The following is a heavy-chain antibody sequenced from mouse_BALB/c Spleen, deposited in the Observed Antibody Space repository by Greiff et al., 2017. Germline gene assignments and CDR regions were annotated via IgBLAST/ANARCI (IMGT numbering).Heavy chain of an antibody. CDR3: ARSSSYVDYAMDY. CDR1: GYAFSSYW. V-gene: IGHV1-80*01. CDR2: IYPGDGDT. J-gene: IGHJ4*01. D-gene: IGHD1-1*01. Sequence: QVQLQQSGAELVRPGSSVKISCKASGYAFSSYWMNWVKQRPGQGLEWIGQIYPGDGDTNYNGKFKGKATLTADKSSSTAYMQLSSLTSEDSAVYFCARSSSYVDYAMDYWGQGTSVTVSS.